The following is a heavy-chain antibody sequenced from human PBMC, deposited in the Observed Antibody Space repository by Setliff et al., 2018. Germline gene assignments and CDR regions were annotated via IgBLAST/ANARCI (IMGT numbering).Heavy chain of an antibody. CDR1: GYTFATYG. J-gene: IGHJ4*02. CDR3: ARVLSTTVMTRSWYYFDY. Sequence: GASVKVSCKASGYTFATYGISWVRQAPGQGLEWMGWIRPYNSNTNYAQNFQGRVTMTTDTSTSTAYMELRSLRSDDTAMYYCARVLSTTVMTRSWYYFDYWGQGTLVTVSS. D-gene: IGHD4-17*01. V-gene: IGHV1-18*01. CDR2: IRPYNSNT.